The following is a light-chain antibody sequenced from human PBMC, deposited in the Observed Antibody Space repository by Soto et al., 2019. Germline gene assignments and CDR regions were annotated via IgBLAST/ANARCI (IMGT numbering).Light chain of an antibody. CDR1: QGISSA. Sequence: AIQLTQSAASLSASVGDRVTITCRASQGISSALAWYQQKPGKAPKLLIYDASSLESGVPSRFSGSGSGTDFTLTISSLQPEDFATYYCQQANSFPPRSFGQGTKVDI. V-gene: IGKV1-13*02. J-gene: IGKJ1*01. CDR3: QQANSFPPRS. CDR2: DAS.